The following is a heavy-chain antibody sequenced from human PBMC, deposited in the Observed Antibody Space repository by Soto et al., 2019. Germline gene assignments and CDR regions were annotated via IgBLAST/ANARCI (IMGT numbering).Heavy chain of an antibody. CDR3: ASSNWNYVRNMDY. J-gene: IGHJ4*02. D-gene: IGHD1-7*01. Sequence: QVQIQESGPGLVKPSGTLSLACSVSSVSVSGSYWCAWVRQPPGKGLEWIGEIDHSGHTNYNPSLKSLVTMSLDNSKNQFSLNLRSVTAADTAVYYCASSNWNYVRNMDYWGQGTQVIVSS. CDR2: IDHSGHT. V-gene: IGHV4-4*02. CDR1: SVSVSGSYW.